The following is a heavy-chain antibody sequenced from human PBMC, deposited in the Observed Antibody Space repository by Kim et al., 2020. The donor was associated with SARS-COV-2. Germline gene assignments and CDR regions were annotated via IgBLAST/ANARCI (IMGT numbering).Heavy chain of an antibody. J-gene: IGHJ4*02. D-gene: IGHD6-19*01. V-gene: IGHV3-23*01. CDR3: AKDLSYSSGWSYFDY. Sequence: DSVKGRFTISRDNSKNTLYLQMNSLRAEDTSVYYCAKDLSYSSGWSYFDYWGQGTLVTVSS.